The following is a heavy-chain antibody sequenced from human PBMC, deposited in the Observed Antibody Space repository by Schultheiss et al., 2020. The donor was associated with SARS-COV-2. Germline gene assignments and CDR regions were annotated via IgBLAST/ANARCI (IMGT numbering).Heavy chain of an antibody. CDR3: ARGNILEYFDY. CDR1: GYTFTSYG. D-gene: IGHD2-21*01. CDR2: INAGNGDT. J-gene: IGHJ4*02. Sequence: GESLKISCKASGYTFTSYGIHWVRQAPGQRLEWMGWINAGNGDTKYLRKFQGRVTITRDTSATTAYMELSSLRSEDTAVYYCARGNILEYFDYWGQGTLVTVSS. V-gene: IGHV1-3*01.